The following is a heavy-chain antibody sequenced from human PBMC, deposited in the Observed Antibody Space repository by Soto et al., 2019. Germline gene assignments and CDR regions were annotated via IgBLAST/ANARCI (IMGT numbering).Heavy chain of an antibody. Sequence: GGSLRLSCAASGFTFSSYAMSWVRQAPGKGLEWVSAISSSGGSTYYADSVKGRFTISRDNSKNTLYLQMNSLRAEDTAVYYCASLGYCSGGSCTKNYYFDYWGQGTLVTVSS. CDR2: ISSSGGST. J-gene: IGHJ4*02. CDR1: GFTFSSYA. V-gene: IGHV3-23*01. D-gene: IGHD2-15*01. CDR3: ASLGYCSGGSCTKNYYFDY.